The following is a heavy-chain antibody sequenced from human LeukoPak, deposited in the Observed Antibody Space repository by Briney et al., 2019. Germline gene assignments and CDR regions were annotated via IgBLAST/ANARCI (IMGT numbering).Heavy chain of an antibody. CDR2: IYHSGST. CDR1: GGSISSSNW. CDR3: ARGQVSDYDFWSGYPRDAFDI. Sequence: SGTLSLTCAVSGGSISSSNWWSWVRQTPGKGLEWIGEIYHSGSTNYNPSLKSRVTISVDTSKNPFSLKLSSVTAADTAVYYCARGQVSDYDFWSGYPRDAFDIWGQGTTVTVSS. V-gene: IGHV4-4*02. J-gene: IGHJ3*02. D-gene: IGHD3-3*01.